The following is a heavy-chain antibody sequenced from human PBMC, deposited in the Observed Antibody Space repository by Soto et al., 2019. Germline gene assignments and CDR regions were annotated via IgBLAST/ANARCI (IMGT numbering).Heavy chain of an antibody. D-gene: IGHD3-3*01. J-gene: IGHJ4*03. CDR3: ARRDTSGFLRYFDN. V-gene: IGHV1-69*06. CDR2: IVPNVGTV. Sequence: SVKVSFKASGGTLSSFINYPINWVRQAPGQGLEWMGGIVPNVGTVNYAQKFQGRVTVTADKSTGTAYMELSSLRSEDTALYYCARRDTSGFLRYFDNWGQGTLVTVSS. CDR1: GGTLSSFINYP.